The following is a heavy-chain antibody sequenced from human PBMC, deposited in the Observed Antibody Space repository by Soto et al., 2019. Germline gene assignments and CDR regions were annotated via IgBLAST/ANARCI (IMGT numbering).Heavy chain of an antibody. CDR3: AKGPYSSGWYKFWYFDL. CDR2: ISGSGENT. CDR1: GYTFSSYV. D-gene: IGHD6-19*01. J-gene: IGHJ2*01. V-gene: IGHV3-23*01. Sequence: EVQLLESGGGLVQPGGSLRLSCAAAGYTFSSYVMSWVRQAPGKGLEWVSDISGSGENTYHADSVKGRFTISRDNSKNTLYRQMNSLRAEDTAAYYCAKGPYSSGWYKFWYFDLWGRGTLVTVSS.